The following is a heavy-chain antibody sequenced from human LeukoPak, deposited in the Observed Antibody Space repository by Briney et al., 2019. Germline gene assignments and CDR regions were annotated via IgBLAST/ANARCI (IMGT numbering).Heavy chain of an antibody. CDR3: AREIGGDHAACDY. V-gene: IGHV1-18*04. Sequence: GASVKVSCKASGYTFTGYYMHWVRQAPGQGLEWMGWISAYNGNTNYAQKLQGRVTMTTDTSTSTAYMELRSLRSDDTAVYYCAREIGGDHAACDYWGQGTLVTVSS. CDR1: GYTFTGYY. J-gene: IGHJ4*02. D-gene: IGHD2-21*01. CDR2: ISAYNGNT.